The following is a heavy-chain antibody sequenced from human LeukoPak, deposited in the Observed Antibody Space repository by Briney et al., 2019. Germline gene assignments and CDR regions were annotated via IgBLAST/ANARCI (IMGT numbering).Heavy chain of an antibody. Sequence: GGSLRLSCAVSGFTFDDYGMSWVRQASGKWLEWVSSIDRNGGRKGYADSVKGRFTISRDTAKNSLYLQMSSLRAEDTALYYCARGWTGDPAPYFFDYWGQGTLVTVSS. CDR3: ARGWTGDPAPYFFDY. CDR1: GFTFDDYG. CDR2: IDRNGGRK. V-gene: IGHV3-20*04. D-gene: IGHD3/OR15-3a*01. J-gene: IGHJ4*02.